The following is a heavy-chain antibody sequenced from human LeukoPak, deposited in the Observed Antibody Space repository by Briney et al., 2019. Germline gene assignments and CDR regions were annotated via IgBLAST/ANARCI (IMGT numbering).Heavy chain of an antibody. CDR1: GFTVTTNY. CDR3: ASAGTRISFDY. Sequence: GGSLRLSCAASGFTVTTNYMSWVRQAPGKGLEWVSVIYSGGITYYADSVKGRFTISRDNSKNTLYLQMNSLRAEDTAVYYCASAGTRISFDYWGQGTLVTVSS. CDR2: IYSGGIT. V-gene: IGHV3-53*01. D-gene: IGHD6-13*01. J-gene: IGHJ4*02.